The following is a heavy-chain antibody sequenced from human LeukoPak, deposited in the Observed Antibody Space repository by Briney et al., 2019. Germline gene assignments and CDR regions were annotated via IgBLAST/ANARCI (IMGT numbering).Heavy chain of an antibody. D-gene: IGHD5-12*01. J-gene: IGHJ4*02. Sequence: GGSLRLSCAASGFIFSSYWMHWVRQAPGKGLVWVSRINSDGSSTTYADSVKGRFTISRDNAKNTLYLQMNSLRAEDTAVYYCARGTRDSGYDFAGYFDYWGQGTLVTVSS. CDR3: ARGTRDSGYDFAGYFDY. CDR1: GFIFSSYW. V-gene: IGHV3-74*01. CDR2: INSDGSST.